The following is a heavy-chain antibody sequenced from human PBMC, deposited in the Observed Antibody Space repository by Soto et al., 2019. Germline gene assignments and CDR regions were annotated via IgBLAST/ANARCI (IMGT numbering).Heavy chain of an antibody. V-gene: IGHV4-34*01. CDR2: VTYSGST. CDR1: VESVRDYF. CDR3: ARGLPANY. J-gene: IGHJ4*02. Sequence: QVQLQQWGAGLLKPSETLSLPCAVFVESVRDYFWSWIRQPPGKGLEWIGEVTYSGSTNYNPSLKSRVTMSVDTSENRFSRQLRSVTAADAAVYYRARGLPANYWGQGTLVTVSS.